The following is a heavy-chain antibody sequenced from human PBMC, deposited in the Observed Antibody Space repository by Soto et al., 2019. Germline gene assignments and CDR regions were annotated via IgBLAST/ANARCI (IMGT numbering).Heavy chain of an antibody. CDR3: TPTPWIQLWLGLYYYYGMYV. V-gene: IGHV3-49*04. Sequence: PGGSLRLSCTASGFTFGDYAMSWVRQAPGKGLEWVGFIRSKAYGGTTEYAASVKGRFTISRDDSKSIAYLQMNSLKTEDTAVYYCTPTPWIQLWLGLYYYYGMYVWGQGTTVTVSS. CDR1: GFTFGDYA. CDR2: IRSKAYGGTT. D-gene: IGHD5-18*01. J-gene: IGHJ6*02.